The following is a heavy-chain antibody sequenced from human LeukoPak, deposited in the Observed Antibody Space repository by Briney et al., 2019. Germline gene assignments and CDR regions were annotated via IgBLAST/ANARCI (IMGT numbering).Heavy chain of an antibody. CDR3: ARDTAAAGTFGRY. Sequence: GGSLRLSCAASGFTFSSYAMHWVRQAPGKGLEWVAVISYDGSNKYYADSVKGRFTISRDNSENTLYLQMNSLRAEDTAVYYCARDTAAAGTFGRYWGQGTLVTVSS. J-gene: IGHJ4*02. D-gene: IGHD6-13*01. V-gene: IGHV3-30-3*01. CDR1: GFTFSSYA. CDR2: ISYDGSNK.